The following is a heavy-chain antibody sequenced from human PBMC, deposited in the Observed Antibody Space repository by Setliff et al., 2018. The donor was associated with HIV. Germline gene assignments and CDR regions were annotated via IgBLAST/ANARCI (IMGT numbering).Heavy chain of an antibody. D-gene: IGHD2-15*01. J-gene: IGHJ6*03. Sequence: GGSLRLSCAASGFTFNTYAMSWVRQAPGKGLEWVSALYTDGTTYYSDSVKGRFTISRDDAENSLFLQLDNLKDEDTAVYYCSRSQGIGNYYMDGWGTGTTVTVSS. CDR1: GFTFNTYA. V-gene: IGHV3-23*05. CDR2: LYTDGTT. CDR3: SRSQGIGNYYMDG.